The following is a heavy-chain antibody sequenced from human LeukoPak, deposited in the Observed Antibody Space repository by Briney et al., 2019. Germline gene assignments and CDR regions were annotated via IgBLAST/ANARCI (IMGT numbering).Heavy chain of an antibody. CDR2: ISWNSGSI. CDR3: AKGGYGPYYFDY. CDR1: GFTFDDYA. D-gene: IGHD5-18*01. Sequence: GRSLRLSCAASGFTFDDYAMHWVRQAPGKGLEWVSGISWNSGSIGYADSVKGRFTISRDNAKNSLYLQMNSLRAEDTALYYCAKGGYGPYYFDYWGQGTLVTVPS. V-gene: IGHV3-9*01. J-gene: IGHJ4*02.